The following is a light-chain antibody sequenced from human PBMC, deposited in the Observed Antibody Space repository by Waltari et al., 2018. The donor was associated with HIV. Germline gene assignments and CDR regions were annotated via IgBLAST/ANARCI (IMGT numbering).Light chain of an antibody. CDR3: QSYDSSLSAWV. CDR2: GNT. CDR1: SSNIGADYH. Sequence: QSVLTQPPSLSGAPGQTVTISCPGPSSNIGADYHVHWYQQLPGTAPKLLIYGNTSRPSGVPDRFSGSKSGTSASLAITGLQADDEADYYCQSYDSSLSAWVFGGGTKLTVL. J-gene: IGLJ3*02. V-gene: IGLV1-40*01.